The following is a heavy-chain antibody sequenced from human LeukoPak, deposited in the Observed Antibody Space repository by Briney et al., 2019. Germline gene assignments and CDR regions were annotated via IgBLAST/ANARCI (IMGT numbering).Heavy chain of an antibody. Sequence: PGGSLRLFCAASGLTFSSYAMSWVRQAPGKGLEWVSSISRSATTIYYADSVKGRFTIPRDNAKNSLYLQMNSLRAEDTAVYFCARVGALSSSWLLYWGQGTLVTVSS. V-gene: IGHV3-48*03. J-gene: IGHJ4*02. CDR2: ISRSATTI. CDR1: GLTFSSYA. CDR3: ARVGALSSSWLLY. D-gene: IGHD6-13*01.